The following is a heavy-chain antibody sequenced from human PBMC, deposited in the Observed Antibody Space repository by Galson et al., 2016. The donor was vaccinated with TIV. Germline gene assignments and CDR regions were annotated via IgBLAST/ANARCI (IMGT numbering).Heavy chain of an antibody. J-gene: IGHJ4*02. D-gene: IGHD5-18*01. Sequence: SCKASGGLVSNYAISWVRQAPGQGLEWMGGIIPIFGTTKYAQKFQGRVTITADESTRIVNMELSSLRSEDTAVYYYAKDPYIYGSYLDHWGQGTLVTVSS. CDR1: GGLVSNYA. V-gene: IGHV1-69*01. CDR2: IIPIFGTT. CDR3: AKDPYIYGSYLDH.